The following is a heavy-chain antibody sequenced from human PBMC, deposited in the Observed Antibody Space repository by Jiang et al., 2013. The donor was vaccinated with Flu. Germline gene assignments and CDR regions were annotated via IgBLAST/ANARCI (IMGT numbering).Heavy chain of an antibody. J-gene: IGHJ4*02. V-gene: IGHV3-30-3*01. CDR1: GFTFSSYA. CDR3: ARGHSSSSRHYFDY. Sequence: QLVESGGGVVQPGRSLRLSCAASGFTFSSYAMHWVRQAPGKGLEWVAVISYDGSNKYYADSVKGRFTISRDNSKNTLYLQMNSLRAEDTAVYYCARGHSSSSRHYFDYWGQGTLVTVSS. CDR2: ISYDGSNK. D-gene: IGHD6-6*01.